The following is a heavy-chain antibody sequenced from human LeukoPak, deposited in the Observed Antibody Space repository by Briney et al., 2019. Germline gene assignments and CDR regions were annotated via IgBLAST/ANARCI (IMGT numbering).Heavy chain of an antibody. Sequence: KTSETLSLTCNVSGYSLTNTYYWGWIRQPPGKGLEWIGNIHHSGSTYYNPSLKSRVSISIDTSKNQFSLRLTSLNAADTAVYYCAREGPIRFLDQIGYWGQGILVTVS. D-gene: IGHD3-3*01. CDR3: AREGPIRFLDQIGY. J-gene: IGHJ4*02. V-gene: IGHV4-38-2*02. CDR1: GYSLTNTYY. CDR2: IHHSGST.